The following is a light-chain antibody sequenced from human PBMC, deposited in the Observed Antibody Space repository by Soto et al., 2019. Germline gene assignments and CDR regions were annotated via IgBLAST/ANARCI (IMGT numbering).Light chain of an antibody. V-gene: IGLV2-11*01. CDR1: SSDVGGYNY. J-gene: IGLJ2*01. CDR2: DVS. Sequence: QSALTRPRSVSGSPGQSVTISCTGTSSDVGGYNYVSWYQQHPGKAPKLMIYDVSKRPSGVPDRFSGSKSGNTASLTISGLQAEDEADYYCCSYAGSYTFDVVFGGGTKLT. CDR3: CSYAGSYTFDVV.